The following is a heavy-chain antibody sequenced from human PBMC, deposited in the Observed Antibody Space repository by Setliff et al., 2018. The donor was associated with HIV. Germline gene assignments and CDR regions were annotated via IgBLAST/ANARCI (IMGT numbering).Heavy chain of an antibody. J-gene: IGHJ6*03. Sequence: GGSLRLSCAASGFSFSNFAMSWVRQAPGKGLELVSAIYGGGSYTYYADSVKGRFTISRDNSQNTLYLQMNGLRVEDAAVYYCVKGAPDYDTNPFYYYFYMHVGGKGTTVTVSS. CDR2: IYGGGSYT. CDR3: VKGAPDYDTNPFYYYFYMHV. CDR1: GFSFSNFA. D-gene: IGHD4-17*01. V-gene: IGHV3-23*03.